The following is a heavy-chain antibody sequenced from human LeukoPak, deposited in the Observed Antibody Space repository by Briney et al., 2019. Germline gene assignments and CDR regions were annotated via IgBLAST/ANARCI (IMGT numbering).Heavy chain of an antibody. Sequence: ETLSLTCAVYGGSFSGYYWSWVRQAPGKGLEWVSVIYSDGSTYYADSVKGRFTISRDNSKNTLDLQMTGLRAEDTAVYYCARERGRGRDSPWFDYWGQGTLVTVSS. CDR2: IYSDGST. CDR1: GGSFSGYY. V-gene: IGHV3-53*01. CDR3: ARERGRGRDSPWFDY. D-gene: IGHD1-26*01. J-gene: IGHJ4*02.